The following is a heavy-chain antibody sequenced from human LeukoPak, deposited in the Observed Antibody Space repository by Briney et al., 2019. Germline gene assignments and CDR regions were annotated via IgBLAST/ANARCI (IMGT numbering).Heavy chain of an antibody. V-gene: IGHV1-69*05. Sequence: GASVKVSCKASGGTFSNYALSWVRQAPGQGLEWMGAIIPFLDTSNYPPKFQDRVTITTDESTSTAYMELSSLRSEDTAVYYCARSRWLQLFYYFDYWGQGTLVTVSS. CDR3: ARSRWLQLFYYFDY. J-gene: IGHJ4*02. CDR2: IIPFLDTS. CDR1: GGTFSNYA. D-gene: IGHD5-24*01.